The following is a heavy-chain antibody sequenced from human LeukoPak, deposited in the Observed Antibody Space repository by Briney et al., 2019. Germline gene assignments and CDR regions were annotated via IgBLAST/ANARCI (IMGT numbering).Heavy chain of an antibody. V-gene: IGHV1-2*06. J-gene: IGHJ3*02. CDR3: AGEDNSSGYRPFDI. D-gene: IGHD3-22*01. CDR2: INPNNGGT. CDR1: GYTFSGYY. Sequence: ASVKVSCKASGYTFSGYYIHWVRQAPGQGLEWMGRINPNNGGTNYAQKFQGRVTMTRDTSMSTAYMELSRLRSDDTAVYYCAGEDNSSGYRPFDIWGQGTMVTVPS.